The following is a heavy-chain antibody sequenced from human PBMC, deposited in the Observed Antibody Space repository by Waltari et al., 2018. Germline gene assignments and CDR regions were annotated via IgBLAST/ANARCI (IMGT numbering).Heavy chain of an antibody. CDR2: INHSGST. D-gene: IGHD3-10*01. CDR3: ARDRYGSGSYRRYGMDV. Sequence: QVQLQQWGAGLLKPSETLSLTCAVYGGSFSGYYWSWIRQPPGKGLEWIGEINHSGSTNYNPSIKSRVTISVDTSKNQFSLKLSSVTAADTAVYYCARDRYGSGSYRRYGMDVWGQGTTVTVSS. J-gene: IGHJ6*02. CDR1: GGSFSGYY. V-gene: IGHV4-34*01.